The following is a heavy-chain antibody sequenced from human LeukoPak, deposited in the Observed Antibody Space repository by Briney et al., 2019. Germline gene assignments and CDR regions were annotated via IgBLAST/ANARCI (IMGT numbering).Heavy chain of an antibody. CDR1: NGSIIMSNYY. CDR2: VFYSGST. Sequence: SETLSLTCIVSNGSIIMSNYYWAWIRQPPGKGLEWIGSVFYSGSTYYNPSLESRVTISADTSNTQFSLKLSSVTAADTALYYCARVSKVCSYGTLFDYWGQGTLVTVSS. CDR3: ARVSKVCSYGTLFDY. J-gene: IGHJ4*02. V-gene: IGHV4-39*07. D-gene: IGHD5-18*01.